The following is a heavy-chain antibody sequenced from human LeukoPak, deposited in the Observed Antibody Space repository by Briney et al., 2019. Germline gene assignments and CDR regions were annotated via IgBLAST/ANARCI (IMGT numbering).Heavy chain of an antibody. CDR3: ARGETGDYYYYYGMDV. CDR1: GYTFTSYD. V-gene: IGHV1-8*01. Sequence: ASVKVSCKASGYTFTSYDINWVRQATGQGLEWMGWMNPNSGNTGCAQKFQGRVTMTRNTSISTAYMELSSLRSEDTAVYYCARGETGDYYYYYGMDVWGQGTTVTVSS. D-gene: IGHD7-27*01. CDR2: MNPNSGNT. J-gene: IGHJ6*02.